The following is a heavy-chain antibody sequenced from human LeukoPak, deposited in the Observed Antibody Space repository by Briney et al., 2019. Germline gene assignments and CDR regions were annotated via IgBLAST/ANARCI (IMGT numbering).Heavy chain of an antibody. CDR3: AKAGLEARGRGWFDP. J-gene: IGHJ5*02. CDR1: GFTFSSYG. Sequence: GGSLRLPCAASGFTFSSYGMHWVRQAPGKGLEWVAFIRYDGSNKYYADSVKGRFTISRDNSKNTLYLQMNSLRAEDTAVYYCAKAGLEARGRGWFDPWGQGTLVTVSS. V-gene: IGHV3-30*02. CDR2: IRYDGSNK. D-gene: IGHD3-16*01.